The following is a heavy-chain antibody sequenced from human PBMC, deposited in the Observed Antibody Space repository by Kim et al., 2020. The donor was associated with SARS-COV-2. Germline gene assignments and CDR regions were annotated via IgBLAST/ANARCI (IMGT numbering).Heavy chain of an antibody. D-gene: IGHD1-20*01. V-gene: IGHV3-11*01. CDR3: ARTYKSSVGY. J-gene: IGHJ4*02. CDR2: TI. Sequence: TICYADSGKGRFPISRDSAKTSLYLQLNSLRAEDTAMYYCARTYKSSVGYWGQGTLVTVSS.